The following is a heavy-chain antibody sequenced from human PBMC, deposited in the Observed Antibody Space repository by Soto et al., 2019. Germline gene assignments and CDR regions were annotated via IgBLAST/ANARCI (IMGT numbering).Heavy chain of an antibody. CDR2: INHSGST. CDR3: ASKSFIGPQSTMVRGGLVDV. J-gene: IGHJ6*02. CDR1: GGSFSGYY. V-gene: IGHV4-34*01. D-gene: IGHD3-10*01. Sequence: SETLSLTCAVYGGSFSGYYWSWIRQPPGKGLEWIGEINHSGSTNYNPSLKSRVTISVDTSKNQFSLKLSSVTAADTAVYYCASKSFIGPQSTMVRGGLVDVWGQGTTVT.